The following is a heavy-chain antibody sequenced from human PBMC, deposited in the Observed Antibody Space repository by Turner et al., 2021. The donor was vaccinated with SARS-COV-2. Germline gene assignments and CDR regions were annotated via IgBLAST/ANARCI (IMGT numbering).Heavy chain of an antibody. D-gene: IGHD2-2*01. CDR2: MNPNSGNT. J-gene: IGHJ6*02. CDR1: GYTFTNYD. CDR3: ARLHGHCTSTSCYWDYYFGMDV. Sequence: QVQLVQSGADVKKPGASVKVSCKASGYTFTNYDINWVRLATGQGLEWMGWMNPNSGNTGYAQKFPGRVTMTRDTSISTAYMELSSLRSEDTAVYYCARLHGHCTSTSCYWDYYFGMDVWGQGTTVTVSS. V-gene: IGHV1-8*01.